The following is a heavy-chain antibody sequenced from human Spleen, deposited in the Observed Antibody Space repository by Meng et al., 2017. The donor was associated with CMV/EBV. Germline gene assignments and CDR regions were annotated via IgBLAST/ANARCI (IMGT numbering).Heavy chain of an antibody. D-gene: IGHD3-3*01. V-gene: IGHV3-74*03. CDR2: SNSDGSDT. Sequence: GESLKISCSASGFTFSNFWMHWVRQAPGKGLVWVSRSNSDGSDTAYADSLKGRVTISRDNAKNTLYLQMNSLTAEDTAVYYCARGGYDFWSGYYAYWGQGTLVTVSS. CDR1: GFTFSNFW. CDR3: ARGGYDFWSGYYAY. J-gene: IGHJ4*02.